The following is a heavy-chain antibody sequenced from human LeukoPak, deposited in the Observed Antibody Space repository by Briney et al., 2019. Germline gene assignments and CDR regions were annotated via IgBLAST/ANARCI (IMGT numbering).Heavy chain of an antibody. D-gene: IGHD5-24*01. J-gene: IGHJ4*02. CDR3: ARDGKGWLQLGIFDY. CDR2: ISAYNGNT. Sequence: ASVTVSCKASGYTFTSYGISWVRQAPGQGLEWMGWISAYNGNTNYAQKLQGRVTMTTDTSTSTAYMELSRLRSDDTAVYYCARDGKGWLQLGIFDYWGQGTLVTVSS. V-gene: IGHV1-18*01. CDR1: GYTFTSYG.